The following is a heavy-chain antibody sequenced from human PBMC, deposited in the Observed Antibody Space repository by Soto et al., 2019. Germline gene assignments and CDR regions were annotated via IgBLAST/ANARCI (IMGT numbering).Heavy chain of an antibody. CDR2: ISSSSSTI. V-gene: IGHV3-48*02. J-gene: IGHJ5*02. CDR1: GFTFSSYS. CDR3: ARDQAGSVTLDYRFDP. Sequence: GGSLRISCAASGFTFSSYSMNWVRQAPGKGLEWVSYISSSSSTIYYADSVKGRFTIPRDNAKNSLYLQMNSLRDEDTAVYYCARDQAGSVTLDYRFDPWGQGTLVTVSS. D-gene: IGHD3-3*01.